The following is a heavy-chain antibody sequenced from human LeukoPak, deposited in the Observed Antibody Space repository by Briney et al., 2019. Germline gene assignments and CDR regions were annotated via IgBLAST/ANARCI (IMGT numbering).Heavy chain of an antibody. CDR1: GFAFSDYS. CDR2: ISSSGITI. D-gene: IGHD3-10*01. CDR3: ARGEYYFDY. J-gene: IGHJ4*02. V-gene: IGHV3-48*04. Sequence: GGSLRLSCAASGFAFSDYSMNWVRQAPGKGLEWVSYISSSGITIYYADSVKGRFTISRDNAKNSLYLQMNSLRAEDTAVYYCARGEYYFDYWGQGTLVTVSS.